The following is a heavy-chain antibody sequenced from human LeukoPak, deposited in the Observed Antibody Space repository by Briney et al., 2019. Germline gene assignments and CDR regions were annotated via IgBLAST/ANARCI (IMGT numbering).Heavy chain of an antibody. D-gene: IGHD6-19*01. CDR3: ARRGSSGHYMDV. Sequence: SETLSLTCTVSGGSISSSSYNWGWIRQPPGKGLEWIGSIHYSGSTYYNPSLESRVTISVDTSKNQFSLKLNSVTVADTAVYYCARRGSSGHYMDVWGKGTTVTVSS. CDR1: GGSISSSSYN. CDR2: IHYSGST. V-gene: IGHV4-39*01. J-gene: IGHJ6*03.